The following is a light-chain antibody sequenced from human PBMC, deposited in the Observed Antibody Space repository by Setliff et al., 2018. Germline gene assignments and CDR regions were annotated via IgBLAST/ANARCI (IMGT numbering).Light chain of an antibody. CDR3: SSYTSNGLYV. CDR2: KVS. Sequence: QSALAQPASVSGSPGQSITISCTGSSGDIGSFTFVSWYQQYPDEAPKLIIFKVSDRPSGISDRFSGSKSANTASLTISGLQAEDEADYYCSSYTSNGLYVFGTGTKVTVL. J-gene: IGLJ1*01. CDR1: SGDIGSFTF. V-gene: IGLV2-14*03.